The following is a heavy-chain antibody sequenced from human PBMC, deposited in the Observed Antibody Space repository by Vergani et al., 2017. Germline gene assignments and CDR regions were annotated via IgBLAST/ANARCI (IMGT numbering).Heavy chain of an antibody. Sequence: QVQLQQWGAGLLKPSETLSLTCAVYGGSFSGYHWSWIRQPPGKGLEWIGEINHSGSTNYNPSLKSRVTISVDTSKNQFSLKLSSVTAADTAVYYCARGRWGYCSGGSCYSPFDYWGQGTLVTVSS. D-gene: IGHD2-15*01. V-gene: IGHV4-34*01. CDR3: ARGRWGYCSGGSCYSPFDY. J-gene: IGHJ4*02. CDR1: GGSFSGYH. CDR2: INHSGST.